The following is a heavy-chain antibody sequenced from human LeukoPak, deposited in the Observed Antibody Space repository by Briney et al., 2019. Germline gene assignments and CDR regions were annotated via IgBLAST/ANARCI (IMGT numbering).Heavy chain of an antibody. Sequence: GGSLRLSCAASGFTFSSYAMSWVRPAPGKGLEWVSAISGSGGGTYYADSVKGRFTISRDNSKNTLYLQMNSLRAEDTAVYYCAKDLSSGWYLENYFDYWGQGTLVTVSS. D-gene: IGHD6-19*01. CDR2: ISGSGGGT. CDR1: GFTFSSYA. J-gene: IGHJ4*02. V-gene: IGHV3-23*01. CDR3: AKDLSSGWYLENYFDY.